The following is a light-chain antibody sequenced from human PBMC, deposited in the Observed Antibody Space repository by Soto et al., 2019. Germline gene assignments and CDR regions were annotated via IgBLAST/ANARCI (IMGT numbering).Light chain of an antibody. Sequence: QSALTQPASVSGSPGQSITISCTGTSSDVGGYKYVSWYQQHPGKAPKLMIYAVSNRPSGVSNRFSGSKSGNTASLTISGLQAEDEADYYCSSYTRSSTWVFGGGTKLTVL. CDR1: SSDVGGYKY. J-gene: IGLJ3*02. CDR2: AVS. V-gene: IGLV2-14*01. CDR3: SSYTRSSTWV.